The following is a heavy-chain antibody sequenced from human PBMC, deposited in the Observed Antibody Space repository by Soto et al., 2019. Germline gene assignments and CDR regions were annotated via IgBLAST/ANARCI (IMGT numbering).Heavy chain of an antibody. CDR2: IYYSGST. J-gene: IGHJ4*02. CDR3: AADRGYSYGYFDF. CDR1: GGSISSGGYY. D-gene: IGHD5-18*01. V-gene: IGHV4-31*03. Sequence: SETLSLTCTVSGGSISSGGYYWSWIRQHPGKGLEWIGYIYYSGSTYYNPSLKSRVTISVDTSKNQFSLKLSSVTAADTGIYYCAADRGYSYGYFDFWGQGALVTVSS.